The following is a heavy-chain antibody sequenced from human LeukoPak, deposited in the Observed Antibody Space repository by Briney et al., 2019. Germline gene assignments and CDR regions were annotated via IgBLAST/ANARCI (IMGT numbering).Heavy chain of an antibody. CDR2: IYYSGST. J-gene: IGHJ4*02. CDR3: ARGLGRDGYNLDY. Sequence: SETLSLTCTVSGGSISSYYWSWIRQPPGKGMEWIGYIYYSGSTYYNPPLKSRVTISVDTSKNQFSLKPNSVTAADTAVYYCARGLGRDGYNLDYWGQGTLVTVSS. D-gene: IGHD5-24*01. V-gene: IGHV4-59*12. CDR1: GGSISSYY.